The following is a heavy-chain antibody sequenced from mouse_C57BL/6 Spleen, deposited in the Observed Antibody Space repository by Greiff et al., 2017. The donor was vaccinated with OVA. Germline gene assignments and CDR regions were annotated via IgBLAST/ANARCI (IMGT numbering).Heavy chain of an antibody. CDR1: GYTFTSYW. D-gene: IGHD1-1*02. CDR2: IHPTSGST. V-gene: IGHV1-64*01. CDR3: ARGWGNYGYFDV. J-gene: IGHJ1*03. Sequence: VQLQQPGAELVKPGASVKLSCKASGYTFTSYWMHWVKQRPGQGLEWIGMIHPTSGSTNYNEKFKSKATLTVDKSSSTAYMQLSSLTSEDSAVYYCARGWGNYGYFDVWGTGTTVTVSS.